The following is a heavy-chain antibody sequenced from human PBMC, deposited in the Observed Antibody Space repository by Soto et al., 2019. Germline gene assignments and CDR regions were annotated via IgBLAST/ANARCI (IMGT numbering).Heavy chain of an antibody. CDR1: GFTFSSYA. D-gene: IGHD3-16*01. V-gene: IGHV3-30-3*01. Sequence: QVQLVESGGGVVQPGRSLRLSCAASGFTFSSYAMHWVRQAPGKGLEWVAVISYDGSNKYYADSVKGRFTISRDNSKNTLYLQMNSLRAEDTAVYYCARAFVGGPAYYYYGMDVWGQGTTVTVSS. CDR3: ARAFVGGPAYYYYGMDV. CDR2: ISYDGSNK. J-gene: IGHJ6*02.